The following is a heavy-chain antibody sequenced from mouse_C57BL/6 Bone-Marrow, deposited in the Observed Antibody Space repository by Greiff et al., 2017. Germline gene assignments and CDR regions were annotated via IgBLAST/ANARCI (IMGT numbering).Heavy chain of an antibody. CDR2: IDPETGGT. D-gene: IGHD2-5*01. CDR3: TREGVLYYSNYGAMDY. CDR1: GYTFTDYE. V-gene: IGHV1-15*01. J-gene: IGHJ4*01. Sequence: QVQLQQSGAELVRPGASVTLSCKASGYTFTDYEMHWVKQTPVHGLEWIGAIDPETGGTAYNQKFKGQAKLTADKSSSTAYMELRSLTSEDSAVYYCTREGVLYYSNYGAMDYWGQGTSVTVSS.